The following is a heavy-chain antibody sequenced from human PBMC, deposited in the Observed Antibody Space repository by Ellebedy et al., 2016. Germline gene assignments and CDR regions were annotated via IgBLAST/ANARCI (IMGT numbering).Heavy chain of an antibody. Sequence: ASVKVSXXASGYTFTSYDINWVRQAPGQGLEWMGRMNPNSGETGFVQKFQGRLIMTRDTSITTAYMELTSLTSEDTAVYYCARDRMAKLPFWGQGTMVTVSS. CDR2: MNPNSGET. J-gene: IGHJ4*02. V-gene: IGHV1-8*01. CDR3: ARDRMAKLPF. CDR1: GYTFTSYD. D-gene: IGHD5-24*01.